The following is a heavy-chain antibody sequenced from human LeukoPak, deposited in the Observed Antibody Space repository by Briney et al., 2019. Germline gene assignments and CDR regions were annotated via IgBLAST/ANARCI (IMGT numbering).Heavy chain of an antibody. J-gene: IGHJ4*02. CDR3: ARDRGQRLVGVGDY. CDR2: ISAYNGNT. Sequence: ASVKVSCKASGYTFTDDYIHWVRQAPGQGLEWMGWISAYNGNTNYVQKLQGRVTMTTDTSTSTAYMELRSLRSDDTAVYYCARDRGQRLVGVGDYWGQGTLVTVSS. CDR1: GYTFTDDY. D-gene: IGHD6-13*01. V-gene: IGHV1-18*04.